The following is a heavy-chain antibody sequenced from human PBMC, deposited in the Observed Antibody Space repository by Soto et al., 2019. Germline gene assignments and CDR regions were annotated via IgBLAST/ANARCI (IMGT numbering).Heavy chain of an antibody. CDR2: IIPMFGTA. CDR3: ARQFDYESSGYYYPY. Sequence: SVKVSCKTSGGTFSRYAISWVRQAPGQGLEWMGGIIPMFGTANYAQKFQGRVTITAVESTSTAYMELSSLRSEDTAVYYCARQFDYESSGYYYPYWGQGTPVTVSS. J-gene: IGHJ4*02. V-gene: IGHV1-69*13. D-gene: IGHD3-22*01. CDR1: GGTFSRYA.